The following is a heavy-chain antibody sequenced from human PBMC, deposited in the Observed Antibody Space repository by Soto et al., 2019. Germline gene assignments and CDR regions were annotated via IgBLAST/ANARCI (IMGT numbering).Heavy chain of an antibody. J-gene: IGHJ4*02. CDR2: INTDGSVA. V-gene: IGHV3-74*03. Sequence: EVQLVESGGGLVQPGESLRLSCAASGLTFRSYWMHWVRQAPGKGLVWVSRINTDGSVAMYVDSVKGRFTISRDNAKNTLYLHMNSLSAEDTAVYYCVRDMQLWRLDSLGQGTLFTVSS. D-gene: IGHD2-21*01. CDR3: VRDMQLWRLDS. CDR1: GLTFRSYW.